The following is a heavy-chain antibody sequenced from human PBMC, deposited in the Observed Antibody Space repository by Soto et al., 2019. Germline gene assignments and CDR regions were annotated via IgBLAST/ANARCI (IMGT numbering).Heavy chain of an antibody. CDR2: INRSRST. CDR1: GESCSGYY. Sequence: QVQLQQWGAGLLKPSETLSLTCAVYGESCSGYYWSWIRQPPGKGLEWIGEINRSRSTNHNPSLKSRVTISVDTSKNQFSLKLNSVTAADTAVYYCARGWVGTGSHYFRFWGQGTLVTVSS. D-gene: IGHD3-9*01. J-gene: IGHJ4*02. V-gene: IGHV4-34*01. CDR3: ARGWVGTGSHYFRF.